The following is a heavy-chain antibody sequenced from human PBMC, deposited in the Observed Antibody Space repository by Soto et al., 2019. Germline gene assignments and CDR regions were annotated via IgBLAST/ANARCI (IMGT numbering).Heavy chain of an antibody. CDR3: ASRDPGTSVDY. J-gene: IGHJ4*02. CDR2: IYRTGST. CDR1: GGSFTSNNW. Sequence: SETLSLTCAVSGGSFTSNNWWTWVRQPPGQGLEWIGEIYRTGSTNYNPSLKSRVTISLDKSENQFSLKVTSLTAADAAVYYCASRDPGTSVDYWGQGTLVTVSS. V-gene: IGHV4-4*02. D-gene: IGHD1-7*01.